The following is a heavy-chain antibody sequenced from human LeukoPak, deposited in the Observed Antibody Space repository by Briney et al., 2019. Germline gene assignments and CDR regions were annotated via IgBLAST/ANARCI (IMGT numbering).Heavy chain of an antibody. CDR1: GFTFDDYA. CDR3: AKDVFHYFDY. V-gene: IGHV3-9*01. CDR2: ISWNSGSI. Sequence: PGGSLRLSCAASGFTFDDYAMHWVRHAPGKGLEWVSGISWNSGSIGYADSVKGRFTISRDNAKNSLYLQMNSLRAEDTALYYCAKDVFHYFDYWGQGTLVTVSS. J-gene: IGHJ4*02.